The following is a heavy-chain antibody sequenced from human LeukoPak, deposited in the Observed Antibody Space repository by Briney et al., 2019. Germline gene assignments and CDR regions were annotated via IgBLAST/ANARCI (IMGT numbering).Heavy chain of an antibody. CDR1: GGSISSYY. Sequence: SETLSLTCTVSGGSISSYYWSWIRQAPGKGLEWIGYIYQSGSTNYNPSLRSRVTISVDTSKNQFSLKLSSVTAADTAVYYCARDSCSSTSCYLQHWGQGTLVTVSS. D-gene: IGHD2-2*01. CDR2: IYQSGST. J-gene: IGHJ1*01. CDR3: ARDSCSSTSCYLQH. V-gene: IGHV4-59*01.